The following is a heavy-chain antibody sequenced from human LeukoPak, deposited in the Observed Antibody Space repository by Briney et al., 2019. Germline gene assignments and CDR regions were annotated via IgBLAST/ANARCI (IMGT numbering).Heavy chain of an antibody. V-gene: IGHV3-30*04. Sequence: PGGSLTLSCAASGVTFSSYAMHWVRQAPGKGLEWVAVISYDGSNKYYADSVKGRFTISRDNSKNTLYLQMNSLRAEDTAVYYCARDAYYDILTGYYSYWGQGTLVTVSS. D-gene: IGHD3-9*01. J-gene: IGHJ4*02. CDR1: GVTFSSYA. CDR3: ARDAYYDILTGYYSY. CDR2: ISYDGSNK.